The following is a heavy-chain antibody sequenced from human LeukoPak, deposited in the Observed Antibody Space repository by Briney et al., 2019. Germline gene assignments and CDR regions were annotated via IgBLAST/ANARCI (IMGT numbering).Heavy chain of an antibody. CDR3: ARAFYFVVPFDY. CDR1: GFTFSTYG. V-gene: IGHV3-7*01. D-gene: IGHD3-10*01. J-gene: IGHJ4*02. Sequence: GGSLRLSCAASGFTFSTYGMSWVRQAPGKGLEWVASIKQDGSEKYYVDSVKGRFTISRDNAKNSLYLQMNSLRAEDTAVYYCARAFYFVVPFDYWGQGTLVTVSS. CDR2: IKQDGSEK.